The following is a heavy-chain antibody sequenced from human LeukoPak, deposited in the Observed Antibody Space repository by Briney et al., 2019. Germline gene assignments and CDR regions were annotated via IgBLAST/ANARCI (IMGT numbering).Heavy chain of an antibody. CDR3: AKDMKSSGWYYFDY. Sequence: SGGSLRLSCAASGFTFSSYSMNWVRQAPGKGLEWVSYISSSSSTIYYADSVKGRFTISRDNAKNSLYLQMNSLRAEDTALYYCAKDMKSSGWYYFDYWGQGTLVTVSS. J-gene: IGHJ4*02. D-gene: IGHD6-19*01. V-gene: IGHV3-48*01. CDR2: ISSSSSTI. CDR1: GFTFSSYS.